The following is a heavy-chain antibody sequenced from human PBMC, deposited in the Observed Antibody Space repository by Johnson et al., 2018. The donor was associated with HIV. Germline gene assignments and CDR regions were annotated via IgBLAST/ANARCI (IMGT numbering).Heavy chain of an antibody. J-gene: IGHJ3*02. CDR2: ISSNGGSP. CDR3: ARDAVTPI. Sequence: VQLVESGGGLVQPGGSLRLSCAASGFTFSSYAMHWVRQAPGKGLEYVSAISSNGGSPSYANSVKGRFTISRDNSKNTLYLQMGSLRAEDMAVYYCARDAVTPIWGQGTMVTVSS. V-gene: IGHV3-64*01. CDR1: GFTFSSYA. D-gene: IGHD4-17*01.